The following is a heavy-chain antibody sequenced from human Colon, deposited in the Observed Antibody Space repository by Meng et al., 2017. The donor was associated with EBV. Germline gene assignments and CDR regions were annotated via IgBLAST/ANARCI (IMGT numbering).Heavy chain of an antibody. CDR1: GGSINSGYYY. J-gene: IGHJ4*02. CDR2: IYYTGST. Sequence: QVRLPVSGPGLVKPSQPLSLTCTVSGGSINSGYYYWSWIRQPPGKGLEWIGYIYYTGSTYYNPSLKSRVTISMDTSKNQFSLRLSSVTAADTAVYYCARNYYFDYWGQGTLVTVSS. V-gene: IGHV4-30-4*01. CDR3: ARNYYFDY.